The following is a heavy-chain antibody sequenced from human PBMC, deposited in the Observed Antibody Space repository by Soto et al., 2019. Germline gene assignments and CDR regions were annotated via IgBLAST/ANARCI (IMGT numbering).Heavy chain of an antibody. Sequence: QVQLVQSGTELKKPGASVKVSCKASGYTFTKYGINWVRQAPGQGLEWMGWISAFNGHTDYAPNFRGRVAMTTDQSTSTAYMELTTLRSGDTAMYYCARLRGVVIPAARPDGFDIWGQGTMVTVSS. CDR1: GYTFTKYG. CDR3: ARLRGVVIPAARPDGFDI. CDR2: ISAFNGHT. J-gene: IGHJ3*02. V-gene: IGHV1-18*01. D-gene: IGHD2-2*01.